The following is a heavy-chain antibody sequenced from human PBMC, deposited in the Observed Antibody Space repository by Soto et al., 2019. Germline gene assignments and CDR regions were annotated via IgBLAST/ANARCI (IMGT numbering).Heavy chain of an antibody. CDR1: GFTFSSYW. CDR3: ARVSYCSSTSCYAGWFDP. D-gene: IGHD2-2*01. Sequence: PGGSLRLSCTASGFTFSSYWMYWVRQAPGKGLVWVSRINSDGSRRDYTDSVKGRFTISRDNAKNTLYLQMSSLRAEDAAVYYCARVSYCSSTSCYAGWFDPWGQGTLVTVSS. CDR2: INSDGSRR. J-gene: IGHJ5*02. V-gene: IGHV3-74*01.